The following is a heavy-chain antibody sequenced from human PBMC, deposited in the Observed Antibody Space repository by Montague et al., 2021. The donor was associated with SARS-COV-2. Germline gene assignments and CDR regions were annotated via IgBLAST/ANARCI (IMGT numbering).Heavy chain of an antibody. CDR1: GFTFSSYW. Sequence: SLRLSCAATGFTFSSYWMSWVRQAPGKGQEWVANINKDGSEKYYVGSVRGRFTISRDNAKNSLSLQMDSLRDEDTAVYYCTTLWERDVDYWGRGTLVTVSS. D-gene: IGHD3-16*01. J-gene: IGHJ4*02. CDR2: INKDGSEK. CDR3: TTLWERDVDY. V-gene: IGHV3-7*01.